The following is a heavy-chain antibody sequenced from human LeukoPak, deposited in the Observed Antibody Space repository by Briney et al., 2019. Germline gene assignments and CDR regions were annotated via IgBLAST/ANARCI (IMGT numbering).Heavy chain of an antibody. Sequence: PSETLSLTCSVSGYSISSDYYWGWIRQPPGKGLEWIGTIYHGGSTYYSPSLKSRVTISVDTSKNQFSLKLSSVTAADTAIYYCATAANMYYFDYWGQGTLVTVSS. J-gene: IGHJ4*02. V-gene: IGHV4-38-2*02. CDR1: GYSISSDYY. CDR2: IYHGGST. CDR3: ATAANMYYFDY.